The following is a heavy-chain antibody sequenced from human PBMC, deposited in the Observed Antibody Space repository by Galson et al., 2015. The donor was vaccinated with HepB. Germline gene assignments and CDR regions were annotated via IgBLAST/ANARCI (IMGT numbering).Heavy chain of an antibody. J-gene: IGHJ4*02. CDR1: GFTFSDYY. D-gene: IGHD4-17*01. CDR2: ISSSTTYT. Sequence: SLRLSCAASGFTFSDYYMSWIRQAPGKGLEWISYISSSTTYTNYADSVKGRFTISRDNAKNSLYLQMNSLRAEDAAVYYCARVADVDYGDHSHVDYWGQGTLVTVSS. CDR3: ARVADVDYGDHSHVDY. V-gene: IGHV3-11*06.